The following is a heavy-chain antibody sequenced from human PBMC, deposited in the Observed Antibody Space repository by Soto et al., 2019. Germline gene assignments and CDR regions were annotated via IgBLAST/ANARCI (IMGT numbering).Heavy chain of an antibody. CDR2: IVVGSGNT. CDR3: AGTDSSNLYADY. J-gene: IGHJ4*02. V-gene: IGHV1-58*01. Sequence: ASVKVSCKASGFTFTSSAVQWVRQARGQRLEWIGWIVVGSGNTNYAQKFQERVTITRDMSTSTAYMELSSLRSEDTAVYYCAGTDSSNLYADYWGQGTLVTVSS. D-gene: IGHD3-22*01. CDR1: GFTFTSSA.